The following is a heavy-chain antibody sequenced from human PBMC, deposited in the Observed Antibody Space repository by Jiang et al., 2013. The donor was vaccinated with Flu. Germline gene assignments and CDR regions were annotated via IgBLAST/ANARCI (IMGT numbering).Heavy chain of an antibody. V-gene: IGHV4-59*08. J-gene: IGHJ4*02. CDR3: ARHGGSYSYDY. CDR1: GGSISSYY. Sequence: GSGLVKPSETLSLTCTVSGGSISSYYWSWIRQPPGKGLEWIGYIYYSGGTNYNPSLKSRVTISVDTSKNQFSLKLSSVTAADTAVYYCARHGGSYSYDYWGRGTLVTVSS. D-gene: IGHD1-26*01. CDR2: IYYSGGT.